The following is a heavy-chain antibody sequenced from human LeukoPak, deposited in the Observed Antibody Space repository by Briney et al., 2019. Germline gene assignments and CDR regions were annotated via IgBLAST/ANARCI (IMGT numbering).Heavy chain of an antibody. CDR3: ARSGRQWLVPTLDY. CDR2: IYTSGST. D-gene: IGHD6-19*01. V-gene: IGHV4-4*07. J-gene: IGHJ4*02. CDR1: GGSISSYY. Sequence: SETLSLTCTVSGGSISSYYWSWIRQPAGKGLEWIGRIYTSGSTNYNPSLKSRVTMSVDTSKNQFSLKLSSVTAADTAVYYCARSGRQWLVPTLDYWGQGTLVTVSS.